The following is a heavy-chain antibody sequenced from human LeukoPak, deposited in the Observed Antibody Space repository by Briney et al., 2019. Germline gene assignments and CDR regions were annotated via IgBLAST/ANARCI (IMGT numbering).Heavy chain of an antibody. CDR2: SSSGNT. V-gene: IGHV3-23*01. CDR3: VKGRISEDGLDF. J-gene: IGHJ4*02. D-gene: IGHD6-13*01. CDR1: GFTFSRSA. Sequence: PGGSLRLSCAAPGFTFSRSAMTWVRQTPGKGLDWVSSSSSGNTYYADSVKGRFTISRDNSKNMLYLQMNSLRAEDTAVYYCVKGRISEDGLDFWGQGTLVTVSS.